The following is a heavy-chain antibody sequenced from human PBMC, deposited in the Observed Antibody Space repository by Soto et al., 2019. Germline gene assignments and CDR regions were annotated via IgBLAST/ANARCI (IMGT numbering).Heavy chain of an antibody. CDR1: GYTFTSYA. J-gene: IGHJ6*02. CDR2: INAGNGNT. CDR3: ARVRSIGKYSSSSPYYYYGMDV. Sequence: ASVKVSCKASGYTFTSYAMHWVRQAPGQRLEWMGWINAGNGNTKYSQKFQGRVTITRDTSASTAYMELSSLRSEDTAVYYCARVRSIGKYSSSSPYYYYGMDVWGQGTTVTVSS. V-gene: IGHV1-3*01. D-gene: IGHD6-6*01.